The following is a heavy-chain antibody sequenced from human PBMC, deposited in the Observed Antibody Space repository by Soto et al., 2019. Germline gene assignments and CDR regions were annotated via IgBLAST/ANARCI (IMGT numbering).Heavy chain of an antibody. CDR3: AKLAVADTLYYFDY. Sequence: VAVISYDGSNKYYADSVKGRFTISRDNSKNTLYLQMNSLRAEDTAVYYCAKLAVADTLYYFDYWGQGTLVTVSS. D-gene: IGHD6-19*01. V-gene: IGHV3-30*18. J-gene: IGHJ4*02. CDR2: ISYDGSNK.